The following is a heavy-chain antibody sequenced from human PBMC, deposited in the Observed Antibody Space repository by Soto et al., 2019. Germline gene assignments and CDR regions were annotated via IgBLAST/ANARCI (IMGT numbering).Heavy chain of an antibody. Sequence: GGSLRLSCAASGFTFSSYAMSWVRQAPGKGLEWVSASGGSTYYADSVKGRFTISRDNSKNTLYLQMNSLRAEDTAVYYCARGDSSSSGGYYYYYGMDVWGQGTPVTVYS. CDR1: GFTFSSYA. CDR3: ARGDSSSSGGYYYYYGMDV. V-gene: IGHV3-23*01. J-gene: IGHJ6*02. D-gene: IGHD6-6*01. CDR2: SGGST.